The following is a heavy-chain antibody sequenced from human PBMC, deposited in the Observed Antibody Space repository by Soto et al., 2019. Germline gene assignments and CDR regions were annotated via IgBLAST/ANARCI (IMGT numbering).Heavy chain of an antibody. D-gene: IGHD2-2*01. V-gene: IGHV3-30-3*01. J-gene: IGHJ4*02. Sequence: QVQVVESGGGVVQPGRSLRLSCAASGFTFSSYAMHWVRQAPGKGLEWVAVISNDGNNKYYEDSVKGRFTSSRDNSKNPLYLQIDSLRAEDTAVYYCAREYQLLTYYFDYWGQGTLVTVSS. CDR2: ISNDGNNK. CDR3: AREYQLLTYYFDY. CDR1: GFTFSSYA.